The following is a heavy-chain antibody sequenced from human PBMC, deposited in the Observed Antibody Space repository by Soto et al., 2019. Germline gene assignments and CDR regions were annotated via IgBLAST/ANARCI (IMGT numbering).Heavy chain of an antibody. Sequence: SETLSLTCTVSRGSISSGGYYWSWIRQHPGKGLEFIGYIYYTGTTYYNPSLGSRISISRDTSKNQLSLKLTSVTAADTAVYFCARDSTVKPRGFDIWGRGTWVTVSS. CDR1: RGSISSGGYY. D-gene: IGHD2-21*02. V-gene: IGHV4-31*03. J-gene: IGHJ3*02. CDR2: IYYTGTT. CDR3: ARDSTVKPRGFDI.